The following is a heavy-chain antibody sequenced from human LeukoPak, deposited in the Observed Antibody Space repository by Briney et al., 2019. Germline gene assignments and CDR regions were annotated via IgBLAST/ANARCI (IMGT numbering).Heavy chain of an antibody. CDR2: ISYDGSNK. CDR1: GFTFSSYA. J-gene: IGHJ4*02. V-gene: IGHV3-30*04. D-gene: IGHD5-18*01. Sequence: GGSLRLSCAASGFTFSSYAMHWVRQAPGKGLEWVAVISYDGSNKYYADSVKGRFTISRDNSKNTLYLQMNSLRAGDTAVYYCARGRGSYGYGPLDYWGQGTLVTVSS. CDR3: ARGRGSYGYGPLDY.